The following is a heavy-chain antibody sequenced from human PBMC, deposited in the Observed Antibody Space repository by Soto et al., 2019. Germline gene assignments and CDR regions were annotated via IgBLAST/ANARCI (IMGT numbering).Heavy chain of an antibody. J-gene: IGHJ6*02. CDR1: GFTFSSYA. D-gene: IGHD4-17*01. CDR2: ISYDGSNK. V-gene: IGHV3-30-3*01. CDR3: ARDPYGGNSRLYYGMDV. Sequence: PGGSLRLSCAAPGFTFSSYAMHWVRQAPGKGLEWVAVISYDGSNKYYADSVKGRFTISRDNSKNTLYLQMNSLRAEDTAVYYCARDPYGGNSRLYYGMDVWGQGTTVTVSS.